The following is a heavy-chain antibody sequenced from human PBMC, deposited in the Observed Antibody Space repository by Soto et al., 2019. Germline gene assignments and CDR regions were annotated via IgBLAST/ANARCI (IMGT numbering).Heavy chain of an antibody. Sequence: PSETLSLTCTVSGFSLTGNSYWGWVRQPPGKGPEWIASMYHGGTTFYNPSLKSRVSVSMDTSKNQFSLRLRSVTATDTAVYFCERVHVMVVAGSTFDYCGHGLMVTVYS. CDR1: GFSLTGNSY. CDR2: MYHGGTT. V-gene: IGHV4-38-2*02. CDR3: ERVHVMVVAGSTFDY. J-gene: IGHJ4*01. D-gene: IGHD2-21*02.